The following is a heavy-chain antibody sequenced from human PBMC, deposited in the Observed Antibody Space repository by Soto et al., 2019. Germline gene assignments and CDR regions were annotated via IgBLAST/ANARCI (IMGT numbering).Heavy chain of an antibody. CDR3: ARGFGHSYGYVDAFDI. J-gene: IGHJ3*02. D-gene: IGHD5-18*01. CDR1: GYTFTSYD. Sequence: QVQLVQSGAEVKKPGASVKVSCKASGYTFTSYDINWVRQATGQGLEWMGWMNPNSGNTGYAQKFQGRVTMTRNTSISAAYMELSSLRSEDTAVYYCARGFGHSYGYVDAFDIWGQGTMVTVSS. CDR2: MNPNSGNT. V-gene: IGHV1-8*01.